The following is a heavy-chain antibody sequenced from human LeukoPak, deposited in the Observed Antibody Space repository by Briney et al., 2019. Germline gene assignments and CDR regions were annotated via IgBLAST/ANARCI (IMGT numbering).Heavy chain of an antibody. Sequence: GGSLRLSCAASGFTFSSYGMHWVRQAPGKGLEWVAVISYDGSNKYYADSVRGRFTISRDNSKNTLYLQMNSLRAEDTAVYYCAKDSRSVVVTVDPYYCDYWGQGTLVTVSS. D-gene: IGHD2-21*02. V-gene: IGHV3-30*18. CDR3: AKDSRSVVVTVDPYYCDY. CDR2: ISYDGSNK. CDR1: GFTFSSYG. J-gene: IGHJ4*02.